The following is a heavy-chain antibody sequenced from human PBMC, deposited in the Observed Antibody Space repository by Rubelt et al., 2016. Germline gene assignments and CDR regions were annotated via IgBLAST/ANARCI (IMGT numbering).Heavy chain of an antibody. Sequence: EVQLVESGGGLVKPGESLRLSCAASGFTFSSYSMNWVRQAPGKGLEWVSRINSDGSGTDYADSVKGRFTISRDNAKNTLYLQMSSMRAEDMGVYYCARSSRWGSDVGGFDYWGQGTLTTVSS. D-gene: IGHD4-23*01. CDR1: GFTFSSYS. CDR2: INSDGSGT. CDR3: ARSSRWGSDVGGFDY. V-gene: IGHV3-74*02. J-gene: IGHJ4*02.